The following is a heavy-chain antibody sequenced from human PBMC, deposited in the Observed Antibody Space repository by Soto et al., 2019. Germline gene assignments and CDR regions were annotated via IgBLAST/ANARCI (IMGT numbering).Heavy chain of an antibody. J-gene: IGHJ4*02. Sequence: EVQLVESGGGLVKPGGSLRLSCAASGFTFTQAWMTWVRQTPGKGLEWVGRIKSRADGGTTDYAASVKDRFIISRDDSNDTLYLHMNRLKTDDTAVYYCTTASQWLPPYSWGQGALVTVSS. D-gene: IGHD6-19*01. CDR1: GFTFTQAW. CDR3: TTASQWLPPYS. V-gene: IGHV3-15*01. CDR2: IKSRADGGTT.